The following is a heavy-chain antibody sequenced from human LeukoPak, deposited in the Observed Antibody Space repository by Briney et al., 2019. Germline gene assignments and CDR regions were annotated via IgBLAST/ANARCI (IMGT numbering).Heavy chain of an antibody. D-gene: IGHD7-27*01. CDR1: GYTFSDHA. CDR2: ISSSGAAT. CDR3: AIVAGHWDFNN. Sequence: GGSLRLSCAPPGYTFSDHAISCVRQAPGKGLEWVSAISSSGAATYHADSVKGRFTISRDNSKNTLHLQMRSLRAEDTAVYYCAIVAGHWDFNNWDQGTLVTVSS. J-gene: IGHJ4*02. V-gene: IGHV3-23*01.